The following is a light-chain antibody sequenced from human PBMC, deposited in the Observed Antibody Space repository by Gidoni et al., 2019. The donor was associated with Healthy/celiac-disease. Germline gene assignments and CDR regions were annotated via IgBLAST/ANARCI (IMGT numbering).Light chain of an antibody. CDR2: DVS. CDR3: QHYDSLPVT. Sequence: DLQMTQSPSSLSASVGDRVTITSQATQAIRNNLNWYQYKPGKAPHLLIYDVSKLERGVPSRFSGSGSGTDFTFTISDLQPEDVATYYCQHYDSLPVTFGGGTKVEIE. CDR1: QAIRNN. V-gene: IGKV1-33*01. J-gene: IGKJ4*01.